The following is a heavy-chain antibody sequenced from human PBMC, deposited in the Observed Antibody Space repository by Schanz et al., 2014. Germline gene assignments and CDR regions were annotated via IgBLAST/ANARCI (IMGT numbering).Heavy chain of an antibody. CDR3: ARGGYSSGWYDRDIAHFDY. J-gene: IGHJ4*02. Sequence: QVQLVQSGAEVKKPGASVKVSCKASGYTFTSYGINWVRQAPGQGLEWMGWINVGNGNMKYSQKFQGRVTITRDTSASTAYMELTSLRSEDTAVYYCARGGYSSGWYDRDIAHFDYWGQGTLVTVSS. D-gene: IGHD6-19*01. V-gene: IGHV1-3*01. CDR2: INVGNGNM. CDR1: GYTFTSYG.